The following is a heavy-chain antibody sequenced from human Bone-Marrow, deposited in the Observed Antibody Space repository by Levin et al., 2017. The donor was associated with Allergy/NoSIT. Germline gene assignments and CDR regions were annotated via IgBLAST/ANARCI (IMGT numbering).Heavy chain of an antibody. CDR2: ISHDGSST. D-gene: IGHD6-19*01. CDR1: GFTFIGYA. J-gene: IGHJ4*02. V-gene: IGHV3-30*04. Sequence: PGGSLRLSCTASGFTFIGYAIHWVRQAPGKGLEWVAVISHDGSSTYYADSVKGQFTISRDNSKNTLYLQMDSLGAEDTAIYYCARGGYCNGCYSLVTPGPNLDFWGQGTLVTVSS. CDR3: ARGGYCNGCYSLVTPGPNLDF.